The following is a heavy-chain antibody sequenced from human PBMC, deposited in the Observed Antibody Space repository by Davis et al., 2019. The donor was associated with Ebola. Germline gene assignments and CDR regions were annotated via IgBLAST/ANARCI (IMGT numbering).Heavy chain of an antibody. CDR1: GFTFVNTW. CDR2: ISSSSSTI. D-gene: IGHD4-23*01. V-gene: IGHV3-48*01. Sequence: GESLKISCAASGFTFVNTWMNWVRQAPGKGLEWVSYISSSSSTIYYADSVKGRFTISRDNAKNSLYLQMNSLRAEDTAVYYCVKGGAVAPDWGPGTMVTVSS. CDR3: VKGGAVAPD. J-gene: IGHJ4*02.